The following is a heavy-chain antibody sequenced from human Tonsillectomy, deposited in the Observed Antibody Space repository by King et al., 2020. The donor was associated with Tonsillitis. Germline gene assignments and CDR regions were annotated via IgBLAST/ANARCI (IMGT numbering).Heavy chain of an antibody. Sequence: QLQESGPGLVKPSETLSLTCTVSGCSISRRSYYWGWIRQPPGKGLEWIGNIYYSGGTYYNPSLKSRVTIPADTAPNQFSLKLSSVTAADTAVYYCARPIFSGRYQSNWYFDLWGRGTLVTVSS. CDR2: IYYSGGT. V-gene: IGHV4-39*01. CDR3: ARPIFSGRYQSNWYFDL. J-gene: IGHJ2*01. D-gene: IGHD1-26*01. CDR1: GCSISRRSYY.